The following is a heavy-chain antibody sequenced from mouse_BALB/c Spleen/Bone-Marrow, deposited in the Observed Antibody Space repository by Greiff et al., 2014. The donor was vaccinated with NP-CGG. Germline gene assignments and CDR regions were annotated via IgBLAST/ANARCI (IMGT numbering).Heavy chain of an antibody. D-gene: IGHD2-14*01. J-gene: IGHJ4*01. Sequence: EVKLMESGAELVRSGASVKLSCTASGFNIKDYYMHWVKQRPEQGLEWIGWIDPENGDTEYAPKFQGKATMTADTSSNTAYLQLSSLTSEDTAVYYCNARGYRYEGYAMDYWGQGTSVTVSS. CDR3: NARGYRYEGYAMDY. CDR1: GFNIKDYY. V-gene: IGHV14-4*02. CDR2: IDPENGDT.